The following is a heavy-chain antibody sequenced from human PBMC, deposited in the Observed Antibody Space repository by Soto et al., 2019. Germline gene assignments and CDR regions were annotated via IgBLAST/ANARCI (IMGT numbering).Heavy chain of an antibody. J-gene: IGHJ4*02. CDR2: ISYDGNNK. Sequence: GGSLRLSCAASGFTFSSYAMHWVRQAPGKGLEWVAVISYDGNNKYYADSVKGRFTISRDNSKNTLYLQMNSLRAEDTAVYYCARDSLTYSSSSPFDYWGQGTLVTVSS. CDR1: GFTFSSYA. CDR3: ARDSLTYSSSSPFDY. V-gene: IGHV3-30-3*01. D-gene: IGHD6-6*01.